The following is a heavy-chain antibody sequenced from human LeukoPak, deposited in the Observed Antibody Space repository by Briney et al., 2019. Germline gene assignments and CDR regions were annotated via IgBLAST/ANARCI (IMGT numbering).Heavy chain of an antibody. Sequence: GGSLRLSCAASGFTFSSYSMNWVRQAPGKGLEWVSYISSSSSTIYYADSVKGRFTISRDNDKNSLYLQMNSLRAEDTAVYYCAREMVVVPAAATGAFDIWGQGTMVTVSS. CDR3: AREMVVVPAAATGAFDI. J-gene: IGHJ3*02. CDR1: GFTFSSYS. D-gene: IGHD2-2*01. CDR2: ISSSSSTI. V-gene: IGHV3-48*01.